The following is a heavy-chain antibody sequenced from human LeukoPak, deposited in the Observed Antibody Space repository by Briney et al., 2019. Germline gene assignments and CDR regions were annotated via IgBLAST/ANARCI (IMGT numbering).Heavy chain of an antibody. Sequence: PGRSLRLSCAASGFTFSSYAMHWVRQAPGKGLEWVAVISYDGSNEYYADSVKGRFTISRDNSKNTLYLQMSSLRAEDTAVYYCAKEFNRGLPDYWGQGTLVTVPS. J-gene: IGHJ4*02. CDR2: ISYDGSNE. D-gene: IGHD2-21*01. CDR3: AKEFNRGLPDY. V-gene: IGHV3-30*04. CDR1: GFTFSSYA.